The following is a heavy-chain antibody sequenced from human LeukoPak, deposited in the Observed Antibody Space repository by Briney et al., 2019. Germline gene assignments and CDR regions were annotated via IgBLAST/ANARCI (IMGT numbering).Heavy chain of an antibody. CDR2: IYSGGNT. CDR3: AREDDYGDRGDAFDI. Sequence: GGSLRLSCAASGFTVSSSYMSWVRQAPGKGLEYVSVIYSGGNTYYAGSVKGRFTISRDNSKNTVYLQMNSLRAEDTAVYYCAREDDYGDRGDAFDIWGQGTMVTVSS. CDR1: GFTVSSSY. J-gene: IGHJ3*02. V-gene: IGHV3-53*01. D-gene: IGHD4-17*01.